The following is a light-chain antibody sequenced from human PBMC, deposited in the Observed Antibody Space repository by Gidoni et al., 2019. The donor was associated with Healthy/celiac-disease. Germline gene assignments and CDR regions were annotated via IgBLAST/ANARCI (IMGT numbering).Light chain of an antibody. CDR2: AAS. Sequence: AIRMTQSPSSFSASTGDRVTITCRASQGISSYLAWYQQKPGKAPKLLIYAASTLQSGVPSRFSGSGSGTDFTLTISCLQSEDFATYYFQQYYSYFWTFGQGTKVEIK. J-gene: IGKJ1*01. CDR3: QQYYSYFWT. V-gene: IGKV1-8*01. CDR1: QGISSY.